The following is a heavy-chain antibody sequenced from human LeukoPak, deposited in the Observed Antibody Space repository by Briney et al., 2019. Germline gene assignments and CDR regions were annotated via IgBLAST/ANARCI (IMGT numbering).Heavy chain of an antibody. Sequence: GGSLRLSCAASGFTFSSHWMSWVRQAPGKGLEWVANIKQDGSQKYYVESVKGRFTISRDNAKNSLYLQMNSLGAEVTAVYYCARDRREQWLSVDYWGQGTLVTVSS. CDR1: GFTFSSHW. D-gene: IGHD6-19*01. J-gene: IGHJ4*02. V-gene: IGHV3-7*03. CDR2: IKQDGSQK. CDR3: ARDRREQWLSVDY.